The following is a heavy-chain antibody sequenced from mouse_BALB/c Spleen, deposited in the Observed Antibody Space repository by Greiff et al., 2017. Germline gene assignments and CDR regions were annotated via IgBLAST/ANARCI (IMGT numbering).Heavy chain of an antibody. Sequence: VMLVESGPGLVAPSQSLSITCTVSGFSLTSYGVHWVRQPPGKGLEWLGVIWAGGSTNYNSALMSRLSISKDNSKSQVFLKMNSLQTDDTAMYYCARESYYGKEGLDYWGQGTTLTVSS. V-gene: IGHV2-9*02. J-gene: IGHJ2*01. CDR3: ARESYYGKEGLDY. CDR2: IWAGGST. D-gene: IGHD2-10*01. CDR1: GFSLTSYG.